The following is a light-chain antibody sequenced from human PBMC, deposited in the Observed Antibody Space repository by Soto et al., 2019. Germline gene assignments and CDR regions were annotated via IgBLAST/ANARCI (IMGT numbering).Light chain of an antibody. CDR3: QQGYSFPLT. CDR2: LIS. Sequence: DIQMTQSPSFVSASVGDRVTITCRASQGISNYLAWYQQTPGKPPKLLISLISDLQSGVPSRFSGSVSGTEFTLTINSLQPEDFATYYCQQGYSFPLTFGGGTKVEIK. V-gene: IGKV1D-12*01. J-gene: IGKJ4*01. CDR1: QGISNY.